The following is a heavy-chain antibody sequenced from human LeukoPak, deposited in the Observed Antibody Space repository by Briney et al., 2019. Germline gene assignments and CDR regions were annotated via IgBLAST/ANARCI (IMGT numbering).Heavy chain of an antibody. J-gene: IGHJ4*02. CDR1: GFTFSSYA. CDR3: AKDSGSYDSPIDY. Sequence: GGSLRLSCAASGFTFSSYAMRWVRQAPGKRLEWVSAISGSGGSTYYADSVKGRFTISRDNSKNTLYLQMNSLRAEDTAVYYCAKDSGSYDSPIDYWGQGALVTVAS. CDR2: ISGSGGST. D-gene: IGHD3-10*01. V-gene: IGHV3-23*01.